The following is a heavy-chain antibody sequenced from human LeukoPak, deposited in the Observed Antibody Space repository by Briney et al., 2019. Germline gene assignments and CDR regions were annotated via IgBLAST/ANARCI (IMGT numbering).Heavy chain of an antibody. CDR1: GFTFTSFG. D-gene: IGHD5-12*01. CDR3: AKGGWLNC. J-gene: IGHJ4*02. V-gene: IGHV3-23*01. CDR2: ISASGDRT. Sequence: PGGSLRLSCAASGFTFTSFGMTWVRQAPGKGLEWVSAISASGDRTYYADSVKGRFTISRDDSTNTQFLQMNSLRDEDTAVYYCAKGGWLNCWGQGTLVTVSS.